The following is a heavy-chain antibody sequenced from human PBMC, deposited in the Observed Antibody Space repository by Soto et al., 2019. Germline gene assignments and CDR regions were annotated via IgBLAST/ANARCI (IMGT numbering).Heavy chain of an antibody. V-gene: IGHV1-69*01. CDR3: ARAQYYDFWSGPTPTYYYYDMDV. J-gene: IGHJ6*02. CDR2: IIPIFGTA. CDR1: GGTFSSYA. Sequence: QVQLVQSGAEVKKPGYSVKVSCKASGGTFSSYAISWVRQAPGQGLEWMGGIIPIFGTANYAQKFQVRVTITADESTSTAYMELSSLRSEDTAGYYCARAQYYDFWSGPTPTYYYYDMDVWGQGTTVTVSS. D-gene: IGHD3-3*01.